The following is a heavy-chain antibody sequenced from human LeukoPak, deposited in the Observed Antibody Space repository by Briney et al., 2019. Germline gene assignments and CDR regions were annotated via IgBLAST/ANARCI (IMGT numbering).Heavy chain of an antibody. CDR1: RFTFSSYG. D-gene: IGHD2-15*01. CDR2: IRYDATNK. J-gene: IGHJ4*02. Sequence: HPGGSLRLSCAASRFTFSSYGMHWVRQAPGKGLEWVAFIRYDATNKYYADSVKGRFTISRDNSKNTLYLQMNSLRGEDTAVYYCARDAVVVVAASGPGYYFDYWGQGTLVTVSS. CDR3: ARDAVVVVAASGPGYYFDY. V-gene: IGHV3-30*02.